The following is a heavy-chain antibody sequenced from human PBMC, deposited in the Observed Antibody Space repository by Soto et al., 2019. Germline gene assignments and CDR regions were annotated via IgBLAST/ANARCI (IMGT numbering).Heavy chain of an antibody. D-gene: IGHD5-12*01. J-gene: IGHJ5*02. CDR3: ARRATAELPSNWFDP. V-gene: IGHV4-4*02. CDR2: IFPSGST. Sequence: QVQLQESGPGLVKPSGTLSLTCAVSSDSISSSNWWSWVRQPPGKGLEWIGEIFPSGSTNYNPSLMSRVTISVDKSKNQFSLNLYSVTAADTAVYYCARRATAELPSNWFDPWGQGTLVIVSS. CDR1: SDSISSSNW.